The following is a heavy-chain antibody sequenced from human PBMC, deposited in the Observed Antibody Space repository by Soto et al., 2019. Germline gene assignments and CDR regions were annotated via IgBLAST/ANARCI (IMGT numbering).Heavy chain of an antibody. CDR1: GFTFSSYA. D-gene: IGHD6-19*01. V-gene: IGHV3-23*01. J-gene: IGHJ4*02. CDR2: ISGSGGST. CDR3: ASRTSGWYFDY. Sequence: GGSLRLSCTASGFTFSSYAMNWIRQAPGKGLEWVSVISGSGGSTYYADSVKGRFTISRDNSKNTLYLQMNSLRAEDTAVYYCASRTSGWYFDYWGQGTLVTVSS.